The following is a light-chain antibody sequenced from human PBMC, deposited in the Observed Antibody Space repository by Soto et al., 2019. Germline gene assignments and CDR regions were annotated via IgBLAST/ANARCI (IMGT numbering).Light chain of an antibody. CDR1: QSVSSSH. CDR2: SAS. CDR3: QRYGG. Sequence: VLTQSQGTLSLSPGERATLSCRASQSVSSSHLAWYQQKPGQAPRLLIYSASSRATGIPDRFSGSGSGTDFTLTISRLEPEDFAVYYCQRYGGFGQGTKVAIK. J-gene: IGKJ1*01. V-gene: IGKV3-20*01.